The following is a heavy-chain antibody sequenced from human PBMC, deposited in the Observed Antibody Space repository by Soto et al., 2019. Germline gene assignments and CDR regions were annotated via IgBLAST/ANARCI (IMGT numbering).Heavy chain of an antibody. CDR2: INAGNGNT. CDR3: AREGIAARPAKYYYYYGMDV. D-gene: IGHD6-6*01. V-gene: IGHV1-3*01. Sequence: GASVKVSCKASGYTFTSYSMHWVLQAPGQRLEWMGWINAGNGNTKYSQKFQGRVTITRDTSASTAYMELSSLRSEDTAVYYCAREGIAARPAKYYYYYGMDVWGQGTTVTVSS. CDR1: GYTFTSYS. J-gene: IGHJ6*02.